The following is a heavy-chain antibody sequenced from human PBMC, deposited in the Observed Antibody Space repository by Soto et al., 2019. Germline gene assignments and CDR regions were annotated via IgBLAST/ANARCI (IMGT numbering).Heavy chain of an antibody. CDR1: GGTFSSYA. CDR3: ARETAAAGTRGRRFAP. Sequence: SVKVSCKASGGTFSSYAISWVRQAPGQGLEWMGGIIPIFGTANYAQKFQGRVTITADESTSTAYMELSSLRSEDTAVYYCARETAAAGTRGRRFAPWGQGTLVTVSS. D-gene: IGHD6-13*01. CDR2: IIPIFGTA. V-gene: IGHV1-69*13. J-gene: IGHJ5*02.